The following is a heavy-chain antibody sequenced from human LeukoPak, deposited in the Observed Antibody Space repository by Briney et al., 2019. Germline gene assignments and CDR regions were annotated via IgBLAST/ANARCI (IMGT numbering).Heavy chain of an antibody. D-gene: IGHD3-3*01. CDR3: AKGSFRSGYPDY. V-gene: IGHV3-23*01. CDR2: ISASGGST. Sequence: GGSLGLSCAASGFTFSSYAMSWVRQGSGKGLEWVSAISASGGSTYYADSVKGRFTISRDNSKNTLYLQMNSLRAEDTAVYYCAKGSFRSGYPDYWGQGTLVTVSS. CDR1: GFTFSSYA. J-gene: IGHJ4*02.